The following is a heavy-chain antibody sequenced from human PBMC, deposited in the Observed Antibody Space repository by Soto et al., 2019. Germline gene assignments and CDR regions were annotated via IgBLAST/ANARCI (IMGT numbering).Heavy chain of an antibody. CDR1: GFSLSTSGVG. V-gene: IGHV2-5*02. CDR3: AHSGYDFWSGYPGNNFDY. D-gene: IGHD3-3*01. J-gene: IGHJ4*02. CDR2: IYWDDDK. Sequence: QITLKESGPTLVKPTQTLTLTCTFSGFSLSTSGVGVGWIRQPPGKALEWLALIYWDDDKRYSPSLKSRLTITKDTSKNQVVLTMTNMDPVDTATYYCAHSGYDFWSGYPGNNFDYWGQGTLVTVSS.